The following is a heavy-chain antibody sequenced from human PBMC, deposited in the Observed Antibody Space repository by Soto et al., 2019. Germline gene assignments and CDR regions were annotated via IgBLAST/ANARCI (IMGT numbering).Heavy chain of an antibody. J-gene: IGHJ4*02. CDR1: GYTLNTYY. V-gene: IGHV1-46*02. D-gene: IGHD2-21*02. Sequence: QVQLVQSGAEVKKPGASVKVSCKPSGYTLNTYYLHWVRQAPGQGLEWMGIIHPSGGGSTYAQKFLGSVTMTGETSTSTVLIEGSSRRSADTAVYYCARGGHIAVVTASFDYWGQGPLVTVSS. CDR3: ARGGHIAVVTASFDY. CDR2: IHPSGGGS.